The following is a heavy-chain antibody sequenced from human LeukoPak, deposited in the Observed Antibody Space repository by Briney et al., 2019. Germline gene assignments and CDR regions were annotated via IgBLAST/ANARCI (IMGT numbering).Heavy chain of an antibody. CDR2: IYHSGST. CDR3: ARHRYCSSTSCQGSDY. D-gene: IGHD2-2*01. J-gene: IGHJ4*02. CDR1: GYSISSGYY. Sequence: PSETLSLTWAVSGYSISSGYYWGWIRQPPGKGLEWIGSIYHSGSTYYNPSLKSRVTISVDTSKNQFSLKLSSVTAADTAVYYCARHRYCSSTSCQGSDYWGQGTLVTISS. V-gene: IGHV4-38-2*01.